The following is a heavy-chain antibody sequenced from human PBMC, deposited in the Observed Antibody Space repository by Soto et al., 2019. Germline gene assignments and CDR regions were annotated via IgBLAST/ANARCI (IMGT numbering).Heavy chain of an antibody. CDR2: ISYDGSNK. J-gene: IGHJ6*02. V-gene: IGHV3-30*18. Sequence: GGSLRLSCAASGFTFSSYGMHWVHQAPGKGLEWVAVISYDGSNKYYADSVKGRFTISRDNSKNTLYLQMNSLRAEDTAVYYCAKDRFIAVAGMTRYYYYYGMDVWGQGTTVTVSS. CDR3: AKDRFIAVAGMTRYYYYYGMDV. D-gene: IGHD6-19*01. CDR1: GFTFSSYG.